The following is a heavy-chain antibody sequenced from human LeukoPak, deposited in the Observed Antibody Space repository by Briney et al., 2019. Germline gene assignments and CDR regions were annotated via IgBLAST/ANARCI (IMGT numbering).Heavy chain of an antibody. CDR3: AINYDILTGYYRLDY. J-gene: IGHJ4*02. V-gene: IGHV1-2*02. CDR1: GYTFTGYY. D-gene: IGHD3-9*01. Sequence: GASVKVSCKTSGYTFTGYYIHWVRQAPGQGLEWMGWINPNSGDTNYAQKFQGRVTMTRDTSISTAYMELSRLRSDDTAVYYCAINYDILTGYYRLDYWGQGTLVTVSS. CDR2: INPNSGDT.